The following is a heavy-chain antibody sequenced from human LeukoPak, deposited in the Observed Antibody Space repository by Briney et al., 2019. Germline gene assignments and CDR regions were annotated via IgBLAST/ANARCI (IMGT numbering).Heavy chain of an antibody. CDR1: GYTFTSYG. V-gene: IGHV1-18*01. D-gene: IGHD6-13*01. Sequence: ASVKVSCTASGYTFTSYGISWVRQAPGQGLEWMGWISAYNGNTNYAQKLQGRVTMTTDTSTSTAYMELRSLRSDDTAVYYCARGHGAGYSSSWYSVPCDYWGQGTLVTVSS. CDR2: ISAYNGNT. J-gene: IGHJ4*02. CDR3: ARGHGAGYSSSWYSVPCDY.